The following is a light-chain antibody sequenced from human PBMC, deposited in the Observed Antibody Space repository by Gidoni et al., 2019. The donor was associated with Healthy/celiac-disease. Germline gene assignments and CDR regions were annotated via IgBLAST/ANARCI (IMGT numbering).Light chain of an antibody. V-gene: IGKV1-33*01. CDR2: DAS. CDR3: QQYDNLYT. Sequence: DIQMTQSPSPLSASVGDRVTITCQASQDISNYLNWYQQKPGKAPKLLIYDASNLETGVPSRFSGSGSGTDLTFTISSLQPEDIATYYCQQYDNLYTFGQGTKLEIK. CDR1: QDISNY. J-gene: IGKJ2*01.